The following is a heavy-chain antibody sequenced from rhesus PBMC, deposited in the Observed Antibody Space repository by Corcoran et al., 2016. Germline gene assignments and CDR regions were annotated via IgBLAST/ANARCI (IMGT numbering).Heavy chain of an antibody. Sequence: QLQLQESGPGLVKPSETLSVTCAVSGGSISSNYWSWIRQPPGKGLGWLGRIYGSGSNNNHNPSLKSRVTLSVDTSKNQLSLKLSSVTAADTAVYYCARHLAGDYGSSYFDYWGQGVLVTVSS. D-gene: IGHD4-29*01. CDR3: ARHLAGDYGSSYFDY. V-gene: IGHV4-169*01. CDR1: GGSISSNY. CDR2: IYGSGSNN. J-gene: IGHJ4*01.